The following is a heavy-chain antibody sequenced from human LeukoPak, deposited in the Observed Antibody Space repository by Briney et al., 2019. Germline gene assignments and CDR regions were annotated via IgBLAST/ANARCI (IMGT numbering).Heavy chain of an antibody. CDR2: ISSSSSYI. CDR1: GFTFSSYS. J-gene: IGHJ4*02. V-gene: IGHV3-21*01. CDR3: ARNYYGSGSYQY. Sequence: GGSLRPSCAASGFTFSSYSMNWVRQAPGKGLEWVSSISSSSSYIYYADSVKGRFTISRDNAKNSLYLQMNSLRAEDTAVYYCARNYYGSGSYQYWGQGTLVTVSS. D-gene: IGHD3-10*01.